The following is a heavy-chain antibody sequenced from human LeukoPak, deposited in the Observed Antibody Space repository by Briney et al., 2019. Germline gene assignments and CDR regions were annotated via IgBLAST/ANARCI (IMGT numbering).Heavy chain of an antibody. Sequence: GGSLRLSCAASGFIFSSYAMSWVRQAPGKGLEWVSTISGSGGSTYYANSVKGRFTISRDNSKNTVYLQMNSLRAEDTAVYSCARGPDYGDRLDCFDYWGQGTLVTVSS. J-gene: IGHJ4*02. CDR2: ISGSGGST. D-gene: IGHD4-17*01. V-gene: IGHV3-23*01. CDR1: GFIFSSYA. CDR3: ARGPDYGDRLDCFDY.